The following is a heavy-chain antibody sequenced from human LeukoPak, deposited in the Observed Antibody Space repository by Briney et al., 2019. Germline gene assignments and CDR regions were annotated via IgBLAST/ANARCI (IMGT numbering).Heavy chain of an antibody. D-gene: IGHD4-23*01. V-gene: IGHV4-59*11. CDR2: IYYSGST. CDR1: GGSISSHY. CDR3: ARGSTVVTHFDY. Sequence: SETLSLTCTVSGGSISSHYWSWIRQPPGKGLEWIGYIYYSGSTNYNPSLKSRVTISVDTSKNQSSLKLSSVTAADTAVYYCARGSTVVTHFDYWGQGTLVTASS. J-gene: IGHJ4*02.